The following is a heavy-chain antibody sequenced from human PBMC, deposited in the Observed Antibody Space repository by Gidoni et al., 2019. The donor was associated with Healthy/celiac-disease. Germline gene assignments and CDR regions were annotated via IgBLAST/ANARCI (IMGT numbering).Heavy chain of an antibody. CDR1: GFTFSSYS. CDR2: ISSSSSTI. Sequence: EVQLVESGGGLVQPGGSLRLSAAASGFTFSSYSMNWVRQAPGKGLEWVSYISSSSSTIYYADSVKGRFTISRDNAKNSLYLQMNSLRAEDTAVYYCARAEDIVVVPAAADYWGQGTLVTVSS. D-gene: IGHD2-2*01. V-gene: IGHV3-48*01. CDR3: ARAEDIVVVPAAADY. J-gene: IGHJ4*02.